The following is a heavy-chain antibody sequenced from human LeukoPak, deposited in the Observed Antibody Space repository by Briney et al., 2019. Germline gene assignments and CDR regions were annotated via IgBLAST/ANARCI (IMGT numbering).Heavy chain of an antibody. J-gene: IGHJ4*02. CDR3: ARVCLTTNCPSLDY. CDR2: ISSSSSYI. V-gene: IGHV3-21*01. CDR1: GFTFSSYS. Sequence: GGSLRLSCAASGFTFSSYSFNWVRQAPGKGLEWVSSISSSSSYICYADSVKGRFTISRDNAKNSLYLQMTSLTAEDTAVYYCARVCLTTNCPSLDYWGQGTLVTVSS. D-gene: IGHD1-1*01.